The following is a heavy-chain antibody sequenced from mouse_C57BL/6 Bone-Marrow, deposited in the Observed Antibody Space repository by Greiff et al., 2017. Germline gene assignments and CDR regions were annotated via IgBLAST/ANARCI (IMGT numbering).Heavy chain of an antibody. CDR2: IDPSDSET. J-gene: IGHJ1*03. CDR1: GYTFTSYW. CDR3: AKPLYGNYEEYFDV. V-gene: IGHV1-52*01. Sequence: QVQLQQSGAELVRPGSSVKLSCKASGYTFTSYWMHWVKQRPKQGLEWIGNIDPSDSETHYNQKFKDKATLTVDKSSSTAYMQLSSLTSEDSAVYYCAKPLYGNYEEYFDVWGTGTTVTVSS. D-gene: IGHD2-10*02.